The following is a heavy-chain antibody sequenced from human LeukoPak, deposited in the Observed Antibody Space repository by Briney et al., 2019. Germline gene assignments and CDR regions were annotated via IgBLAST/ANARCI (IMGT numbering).Heavy chain of an antibody. Sequence: PGGSLRLSCAASGFTFSSYEMNWVRQAPGKGLEWVSYISSSGSTIYYADSVKGRFTISRDNSKNTLYLQMNSLRAEDTAVYYCAKDFRPYSSSWYYFDYWGQGTLVTVSS. CDR1: GFTFSSYE. V-gene: IGHV3-48*03. CDR2: ISSSGSTI. J-gene: IGHJ4*02. D-gene: IGHD6-13*01. CDR3: AKDFRPYSSSWYYFDY.